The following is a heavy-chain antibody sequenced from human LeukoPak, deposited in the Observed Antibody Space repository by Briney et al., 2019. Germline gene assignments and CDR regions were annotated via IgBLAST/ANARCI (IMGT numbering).Heavy chain of an antibody. CDR3: ASPYCSGGSCHRTNAFDI. D-gene: IGHD2-15*01. CDR2: IYYSGYT. CDR1: GGSISSSSYY. Sequence: SETLSLTCTVSGGSISSSSYYWGWIRQPPGKGLEWIGYIYYSGYTNYNPSLKSRVTISVDTSKNQFSLKVRSVTAADTAVYYCASPYCSGGSCHRTNAFDIWGQGTMVTVSS. J-gene: IGHJ3*02. V-gene: IGHV4-61*05.